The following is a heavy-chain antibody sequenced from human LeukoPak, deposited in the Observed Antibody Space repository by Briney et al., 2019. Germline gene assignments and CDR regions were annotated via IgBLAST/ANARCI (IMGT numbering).Heavy chain of an antibody. CDR3: ARQVGYCSGGSCSFYFDH. CDR2: IYYSGST. J-gene: IGHJ4*02. CDR1: GGSMSSSYYY. Sequence: PSETLSLTCTVSGGSMSSSYYYWGWIRQPPGKGLQWIGTIYYSGSTYYSPSLKSRVTISVDTSKNQFSLKLSSVTAADTAVYYCARQVGYCSGGSCSFYFDHWGQGTLVTVSS. V-gene: IGHV4-39*01. D-gene: IGHD2-15*01.